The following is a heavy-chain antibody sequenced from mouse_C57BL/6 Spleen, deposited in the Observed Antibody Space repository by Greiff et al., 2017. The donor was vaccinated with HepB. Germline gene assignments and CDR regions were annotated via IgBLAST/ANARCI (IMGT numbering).Heavy chain of an antibody. CDR1: GYTFTSYW. CDR3: ARPTVVATYWYFDV. J-gene: IGHJ1*03. D-gene: IGHD1-1*01. V-gene: IGHV1-69*01. Sequence: QVQLQQPGAELVMPGASVKLSCKASGYTFTSYWMHWVKQRPGQGLEWIGETDPSDSYTNYNQKFKGKSTLTVDKSSSTAYMQLSSLTSEDSAVYYCARPTVVATYWYFDVWGTGTTVTVSS. CDR2: TDPSDSYT.